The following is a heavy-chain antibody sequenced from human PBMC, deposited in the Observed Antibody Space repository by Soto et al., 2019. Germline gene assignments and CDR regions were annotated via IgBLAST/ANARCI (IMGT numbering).Heavy chain of an antibody. CDR2: ISSSSSYI. Sequence: EVQLVESGGGLVKPGGSLRLSCAASGFTFSSYSMNWVRQAPGKGLEWVSSISSSSSYIYYADSVKGRFTISRDNAKNSMYLQMKSLGAEDTAVYYCARDQPGYSYGYGLGYWGQGTLVTVSS. D-gene: IGHD5-18*01. CDR3: ARDQPGYSYGYGLGY. CDR1: GFTFSSYS. V-gene: IGHV3-21*01. J-gene: IGHJ4*02.